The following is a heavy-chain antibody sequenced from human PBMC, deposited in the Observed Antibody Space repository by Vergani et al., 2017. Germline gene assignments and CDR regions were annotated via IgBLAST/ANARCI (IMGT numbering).Heavy chain of an antibody. D-gene: IGHD6-19*01. CDR3: ARHSTVEWLVKLGWIDP. J-gene: IGHJ5*02. V-gene: IGHV4-39*01. Sequence: QLQLQESAPGLVKPSATLSLTCSVSGASIRSSNYYWGWIRQPPGKGLEWIASIYYSGSTYYNPSLKSRVTISVATSKNQFSLKLSSVTAADTAVYFCARHSTVEWLVKLGWIDPWGQGILVTVSS. CDR1: GASIRSSNYY. CDR2: IYYSGST.